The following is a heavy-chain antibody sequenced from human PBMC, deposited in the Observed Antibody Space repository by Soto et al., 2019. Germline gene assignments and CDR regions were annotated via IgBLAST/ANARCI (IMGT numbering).Heavy chain of an antibody. CDR1: GYSFTSYW. CDR3: ARDRAPRYCSGGSCYTSDGMDV. V-gene: IGHV5-51*01. Sequence: GESLKISCNGSGYSFTSYWIGWVRQMPWKGLEWMGIIYPGDSDTRYSPSFQGQVTISADKSISTAYLQWSSLKASDTAMYYCARDRAPRYCSGGSCYTSDGMDVWGQGTTVTVSS. J-gene: IGHJ6*02. D-gene: IGHD2-15*01. CDR2: IYPGDSDT.